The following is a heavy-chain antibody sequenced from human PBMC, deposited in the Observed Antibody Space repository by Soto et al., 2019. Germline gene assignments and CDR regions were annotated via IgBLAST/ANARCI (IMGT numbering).Heavy chain of an antibody. J-gene: IGHJ4*02. CDR2: IYYSGST. D-gene: IGHD6-13*01. Sequence: SETLSLTCTVSSDSISIHYSSWIRQPPGKGLEWIGYIYYSGSTNYNPSLKSRVTISIDTSKNQFSLRLSSVTAADTAVYYCSRRGHTSSPTWGQGTVVTVSS. CDR1: SDSISIHY. V-gene: IGHV4-59*11. CDR3: SRRGHTSSPT.